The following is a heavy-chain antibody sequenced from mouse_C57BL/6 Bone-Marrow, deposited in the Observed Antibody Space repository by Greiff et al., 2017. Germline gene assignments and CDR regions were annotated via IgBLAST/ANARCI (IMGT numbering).Heavy chain of an antibody. V-gene: IGHV4-1*01. J-gene: IGHJ1*03. CDR2: INPDSSTI. Sequence: CKASGIDFSRYWMSWVRRAPGKGLEWIGEINPDSSTINYAPSLKDKFIISRDNAKNTLYLQMSKVRSEDTALYYCAREGGPNYYGSSWSWYFDVWGTGTTVTVSS. D-gene: IGHD1-1*01. CDR3: AREGGPNYYGSSWSWYFDV. CDR1: GIDFSRYW.